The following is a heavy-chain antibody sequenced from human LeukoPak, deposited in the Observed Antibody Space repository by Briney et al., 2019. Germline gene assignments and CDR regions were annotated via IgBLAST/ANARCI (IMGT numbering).Heavy chain of an antibody. D-gene: IGHD3-10*02. V-gene: IGHV3-48*03. CDR3: AELGITMIGGV. CDR2: ISSSGSTI. CDR1: GPTFSSYK. J-gene: IGHJ6*04. Sequence: GGSLSLSGAASGPTFSSYKRNWVAQAPGKGREWVSYISSSGSTIYYADSVKGRFTISRDNAKNSLYLQMNSLRAEDTAVYYCAELGITMIGGVWGKGTTVTISS.